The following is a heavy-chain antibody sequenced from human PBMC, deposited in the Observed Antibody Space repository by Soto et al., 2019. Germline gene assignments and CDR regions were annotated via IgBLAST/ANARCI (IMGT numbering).Heavy chain of an antibody. CDR2: INHSGST. J-gene: IGHJ4*02. D-gene: IGHD3-3*01. V-gene: IGHV4-34*01. Sequence: PSETLSLTCAVYGGSFSGYYWSWIRQPPGKGLEWIGEINHSGSTNYNPSLKSRVTISVDTSKNQFSLKLSSVTAADTAVYYCATLLYDFWSGYSPGRRYFAYWGQGTLVTVSS. CDR1: GGSFSGYY. CDR3: ATLLYDFWSGYSPGRRYFAY.